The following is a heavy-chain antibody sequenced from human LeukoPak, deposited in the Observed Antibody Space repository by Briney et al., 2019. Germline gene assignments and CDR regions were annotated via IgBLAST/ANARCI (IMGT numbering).Heavy chain of an antibody. CDR2: FDPEDGET. CDR1: GYTLTELS. V-gene: IGHV1-24*01. CDR3: ATSPSYYYDSSGYFDY. Sequence: ASVKVSCKVSGYTLTELSMHWVRQAPGKGLEWMGGFDPEDGETIYAQKFQGRVTITEDTSTDTAYMELSSLRSEDTAVYYCATSPSYYYDSSGYFDYWGQGTLVTVSS. J-gene: IGHJ4*02. D-gene: IGHD3-22*01.